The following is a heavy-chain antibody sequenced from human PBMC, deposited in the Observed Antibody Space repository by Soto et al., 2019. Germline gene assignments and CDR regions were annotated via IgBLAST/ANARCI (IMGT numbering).Heavy chain of an antibody. CDR1: GYTVTSYG. J-gene: IGHJ4*02. V-gene: IGHV1-18*01. Sequence: ASVKVSCKASGYTVTSYGISWVRQAPGQGLEWMGWISAYNGNTNYAQKLQGRVTMTTDTSTSTAYMELRSLRSDDTAVYYCARDYTIFGVVITYFDYWGQGTLVTVSS. CDR2: ISAYNGNT. D-gene: IGHD3-3*01. CDR3: ARDYTIFGVVITYFDY.